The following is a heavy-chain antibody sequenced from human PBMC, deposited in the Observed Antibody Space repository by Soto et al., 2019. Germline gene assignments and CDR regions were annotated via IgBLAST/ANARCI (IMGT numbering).Heavy chain of an antibody. CDR1: GSSISSAGYS. CDR2: AYNMGST. J-gene: IGHJ5*02. V-gene: IGHV4-30-2*01. Sequence: PSETLSRTCALSGSSISSAGYSLSWIRQQPGKGLEGSGYAYNMGSTYYNPCLKIRATLSVDRSKNQFSLKLSSVTAAATAVYYCARVQATWGQGTLVT. CDR3: ARVQAT.